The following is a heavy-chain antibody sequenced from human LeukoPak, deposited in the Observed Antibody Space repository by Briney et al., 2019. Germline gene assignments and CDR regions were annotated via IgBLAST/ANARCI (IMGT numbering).Heavy chain of an antibody. CDR1: GFTFDDYD. J-gene: IGHJ4*02. CDR2: IQYGGRNK. CDR3: AKDRSSMVVVVARGHYFDY. Sequence: GGSLRLSCAASGFTFDDYDMYWVRQAPGKGLEWVASIQYGGRNKYYADSVKGRFTISRDNSKNTLYLQMNSLRAEDTAVYYCAKDRSSMVVVVARGHYFDYWGQGTLVTVSS. D-gene: IGHD3-22*01. V-gene: IGHV3-30*02.